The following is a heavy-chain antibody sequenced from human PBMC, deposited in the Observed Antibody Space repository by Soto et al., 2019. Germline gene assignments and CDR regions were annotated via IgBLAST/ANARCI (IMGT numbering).Heavy chain of an antibody. J-gene: IGHJ5*02. D-gene: IGHD6-19*01. CDR2: ISGSGGST. CDR3: AKDGYSSGWTHDDWFDP. V-gene: IGHV3-23*01. Sequence: EVQLLESGGGLVQPGGSLRLSCAASGFTFSSYAMSWVRQAPGKGLEWVSTISGSGGSTYYADSVKGRFTISRDNSKNTLYLQMNRLRAKNTAVYDCAKDGYSSGWTHDDWFDPWGQGTLVTVSS. CDR1: GFTFSSYA.